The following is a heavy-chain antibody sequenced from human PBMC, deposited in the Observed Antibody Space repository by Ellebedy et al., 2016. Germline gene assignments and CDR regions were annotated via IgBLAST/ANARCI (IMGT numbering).Heavy chain of an antibody. CDR3: ARDSGSSWYGENFDY. J-gene: IGHJ4*02. V-gene: IGHV4-39*02. CDR1: GGSISSSSYY. D-gene: IGHD6-13*01. Sequence: SETLSLXXTVSGGSISSSSYYWGWIRQPPGKGLEWIGSIYYSGSTYYNPSLKSRVTISVDTSKNQFSLKLSSVTAADTAVYYCARDSGSSWYGENFDYWGQGTLVTVSS. CDR2: IYYSGST.